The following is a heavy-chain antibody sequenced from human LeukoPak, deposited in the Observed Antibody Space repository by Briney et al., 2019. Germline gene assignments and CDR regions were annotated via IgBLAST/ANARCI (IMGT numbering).Heavy chain of an antibody. V-gene: IGHV3-23*01. CDR3: VRGGATRAQAFDL. Sequence: GGSLRLSCEASGFTSSLYVMTWVRQAPGKGLEFVSSISGGGTSTFYADSVKGRLSLSRDNSKNMVFLQMDRLRGDDTAVYYCVRGGATRAQAFDLWGQGTTVTVSS. J-gene: IGHJ3*01. CDR1: GFTSSLYV. CDR2: ISGGGTST.